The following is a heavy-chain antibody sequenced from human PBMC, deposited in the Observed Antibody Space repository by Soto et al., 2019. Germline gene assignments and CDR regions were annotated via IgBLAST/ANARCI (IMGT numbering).Heavy chain of an antibody. Sequence: QVQLVQSGAEAKKPGASVRVSCKALGYSLTSYYMHWVRQAPGQGLEWMGMINPRIGSTSYTQKCHDRVTMTRDTSTSTVYMELSSLRSEDTAVYYCARGFAYRDSTFWNYYCDYWGQGTLVTVSS. V-gene: IGHV1-46*01. CDR3: ARGFAYRDSTFWNYYCDY. CDR2: INPRIGST. CDR1: GYSLTSYY. D-gene: IGHD3-3*01. J-gene: IGHJ4*02.